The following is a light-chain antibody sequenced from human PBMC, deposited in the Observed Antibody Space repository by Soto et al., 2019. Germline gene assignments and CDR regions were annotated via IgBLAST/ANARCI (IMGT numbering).Light chain of an antibody. J-gene: IGKJ4*01. CDR3: QQYEDLPLT. CDR2: DAS. Sequence: DVQMTQSPSSLSASVGDRVIITCKANQSIANFLNWFQHKPGEAPKLLISDASHLELGVPSRFSGSRSGTDFVLDINNLQSEDDATYFCQQYEDLPLTFVGGTKVDI. CDR1: QSIANF. V-gene: IGKV1-33*01.